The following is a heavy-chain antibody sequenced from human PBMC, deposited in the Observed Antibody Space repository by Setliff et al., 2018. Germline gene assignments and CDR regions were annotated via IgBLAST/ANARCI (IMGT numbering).Heavy chain of an antibody. V-gene: IGHV4-61*02. Sequence: LSLTCSVSGGSISSGSYYWGWIRQSPGKGLEWIGRVYKSGTTNHSPALKSRVTLSIDTSSNEFSLNLRSVTAADTAIYYCARDSHRLTTDPLFDHWGQGALVTVSS. CDR1: GGSISSGSYY. D-gene: IGHD6-25*01. CDR3: ARDSHRLTTDPLFDH. J-gene: IGHJ4*02. CDR2: VYKSGTT.